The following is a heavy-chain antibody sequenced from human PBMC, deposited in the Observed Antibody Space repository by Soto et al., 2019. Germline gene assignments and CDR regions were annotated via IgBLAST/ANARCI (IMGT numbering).Heavy chain of an antibody. CDR3: AKGYEVSPPVASAWYSNSFYVVDV. J-gene: IGHJ6*02. V-gene: IGHV3-30*18. CDR1: GFSFSKYG. D-gene: IGHD6-19*01. Sequence: GGSLRLSCGASGFSFSKYGMHWVRQDTGEGLEWLSLISYDGSEKWYAESVKGRFTISRDNSKNTLYLQMNSLRGADTAVYFCAKGYEVSPPVASAWYSNSFYVVDVWGRGTTFTVSS. CDR2: ISYDGSEK.